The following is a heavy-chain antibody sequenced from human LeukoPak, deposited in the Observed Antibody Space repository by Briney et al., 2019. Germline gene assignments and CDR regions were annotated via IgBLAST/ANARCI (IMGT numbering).Heavy chain of an antibody. V-gene: IGHV1-69*13. Sequence: AVNVSCTASAGTFSIYAISWVRQGPAQGMEWMGVIIPIFGAANYPQKVQGRATTTADEATRTAYMERSSLRSEGTAVYYCARVDTAMVLPPDYWGQGTRVTVSS. CDR1: AGTFSIYA. CDR3: ARVDTAMVLPPDY. J-gene: IGHJ4*02. CDR2: IIPIFGAA. D-gene: IGHD5-18*01.